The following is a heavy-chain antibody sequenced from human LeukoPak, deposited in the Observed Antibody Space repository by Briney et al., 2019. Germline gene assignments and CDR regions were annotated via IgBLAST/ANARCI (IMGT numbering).Heavy chain of an antibody. J-gene: IGHJ4*02. CDR2: LHSSVST. V-gene: IGHV4-4*07. Sequence: SETLSLTCSVSGGSVSTDYWSWIPQPAGKGLEWLGRLHSSVSTIYNPTLRSRLTMSLDMPKNQFSLRLSSVTAADTAVYYCAACMTTVTRIHYWGQGTLVTVSS. CDR3: AACMTTVTRIHY. CDR1: GGSVSTDY. D-gene: IGHD4-17*01.